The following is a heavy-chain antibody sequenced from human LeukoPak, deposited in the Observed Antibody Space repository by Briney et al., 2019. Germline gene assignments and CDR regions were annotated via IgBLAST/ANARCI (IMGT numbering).Heavy chain of an antibody. CDR3: ARETYCAADCYSGFDF. CDR1: GGSISSSSYY. J-gene: IGHJ4*02. V-gene: IGHV4-39*07. Sequence: SETLSLTCTVSGGSISSSSYYWGWIRQPPGKGLEWIGSIYYSGSTYYNPSLKSRVSMSVDTSKNQFSLKLSSVTAADTAVYYCARETYCAADCYSGFDFWGQGTLVTVSS. D-gene: IGHD2-21*02. CDR2: IYYSGST.